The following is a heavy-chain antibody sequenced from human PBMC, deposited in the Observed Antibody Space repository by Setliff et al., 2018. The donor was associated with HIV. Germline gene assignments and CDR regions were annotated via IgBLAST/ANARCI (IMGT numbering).Heavy chain of an antibody. CDR1: IESFSGYY. CDR2: INHRGST. D-gene: IGHD3-3*02. J-gene: IGHJ3*02. Sequence: PSETLSLTCAVYIESFSGYYWSWIRQSPGKGLEWIGEINHRGSTNYNPSLKSRVTISVDTSKNQFSLKLNSVTAADTAVYYCARILVLEFLEWFAKDAFDIWGQGTMVTVSS. CDR3: ARILVLEFLEWFAKDAFDI. V-gene: IGHV4-34*01.